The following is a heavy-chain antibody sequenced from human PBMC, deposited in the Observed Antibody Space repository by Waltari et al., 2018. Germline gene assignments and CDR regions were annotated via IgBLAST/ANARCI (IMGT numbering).Heavy chain of an antibody. J-gene: IGHJ5*02. CDR3: AGGGVQGVIIDDNWFDP. D-gene: IGHD3-10*01. Sequence: QVQLVQSGAEVKKPGASVKVSCKASGYIFTGYYIHWVRQAPGQGLQWMGWINPKGGGTYYAQKFQGRVTMTRDTSISTAYMELISLSSNDTAVYYWAGGGVQGVIIDDNWFDPWGQGTLVTVSS. V-gene: IGHV1-2*02. CDR2: INPKGGGT. CDR1: GYIFTGYY.